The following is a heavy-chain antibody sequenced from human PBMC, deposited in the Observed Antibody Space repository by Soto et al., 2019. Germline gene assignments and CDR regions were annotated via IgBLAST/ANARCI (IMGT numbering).Heavy chain of an antibody. V-gene: IGHV1-69*06. CDR1: GGTFSSYA. J-gene: IGHJ3*02. D-gene: IGHD2-2*01. CDR2: IIPIFGTA. Sequence: GGSVKVSCKASGGTFSSYAISWVRQAPGQGLEWMGGIIPIFGTANYAQKFQGRVTITADKSTSTAYMELSSLRSEDTAVYYCATNRRVVPAAKWQAFDIWGQGTMVTVSS. CDR3: ATNRRVVPAAKWQAFDI.